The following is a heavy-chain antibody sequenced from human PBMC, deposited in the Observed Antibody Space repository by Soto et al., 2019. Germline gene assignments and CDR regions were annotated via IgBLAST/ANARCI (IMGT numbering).Heavy chain of an antibody. CDR1: GDSFSRYY. CDR3: ARDLGSGSHYSWFDT. Sequence: QMHLQESGPGLVKPSETLYLRCTVSGDSFSRYYWSWIRQPPGKGLEWIGYIYHSGSTDYNPSLRSRVTISVDMSKHQFTLKLSSVTAADTGVYYCARDLGSGSHYSWFDTWGQGALVTVSS. J-gene: IGHJ5*02. V-gene: IGHV4-59*01. D-gene: IGHD3-10*02. CDR2: IYHSGST.